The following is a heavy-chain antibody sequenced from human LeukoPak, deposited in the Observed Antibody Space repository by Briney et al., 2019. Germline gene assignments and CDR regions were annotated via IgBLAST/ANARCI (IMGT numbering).Heavy chain of an antibody. V-gene: IGHV3-7*01. Sequence: PGGSLRLSCAASGFTFNNYWMSWVRQAPGKGLEWVANIKQDGSEKYYVDSVKGRFTISRDNAKNSLYLQMNSLRADDTAVYYRAKELSNGYGMEVWGQGTTVTVSS. D-gene: IGHD2-8*01. CDR2: IKQDGSEK. CDR3: AKELSNGYGMEV. CDR1: GFTFNNYW. J-gene: IGHJ6*02.